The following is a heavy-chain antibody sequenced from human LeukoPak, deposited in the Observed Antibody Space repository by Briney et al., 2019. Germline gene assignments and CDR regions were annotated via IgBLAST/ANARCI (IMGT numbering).Heavy chain of an antibody. V-gene: IGHV4-39*01. D-gene: IGHD3-9*01. CDR3: ARLPQPSDNLAGYANSFDC. Sequence: ASETLSLTCTVSGGSISSTSYYWGWIRPPPGKGLEWIANIYYSGRNYYNPSLNSPLTIPVDTSKNPFSLKPTSVTAAATAVYYCARLPQPSDNLAGYANSFDCWGQGSVVTVSS. J-gene: IGHJ4*02. CDR2: IYYSGRN. CDR1: GGSISSTSYY.